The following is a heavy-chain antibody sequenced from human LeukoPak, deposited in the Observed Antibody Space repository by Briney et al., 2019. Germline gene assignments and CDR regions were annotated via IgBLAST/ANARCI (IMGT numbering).Heavy chain of an antibody. Sequence: GGSLRLSCAASGFTFSSYAMSWVRQAPGKGLEWVSAISGSGGSTYYADSVKGRFTISRENAKSSLYLEMNNLRAGDTAVYYCARSGGYGDYSWGQGTLVTVSS. CDR2: ISGSGGST. D-gene: IGHD4-17*01. CDR1: GFTFSSYA. J-gene: IGHJ4*02. CDR3: ARSGGYGDYS. V-gene: IGHV3-23*01.